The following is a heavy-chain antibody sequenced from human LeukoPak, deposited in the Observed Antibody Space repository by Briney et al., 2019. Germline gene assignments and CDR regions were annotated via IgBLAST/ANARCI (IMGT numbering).Heavy chain of an antibody. Sequence: GSLRLSCSASGFTFSSYAMHWVRQAPGKGLEYVSAISSNGGSTYYADSVKGRFTISRDNSKNTLYLQMNSLRAEDTAVYYCAKDDISYYYGSGSYLTAQYFQHWGQGTLVTVSS. D-gene: IGHD3-10*01. J-gene: IGHJ1*01. CDR1: GFTFSSYA. CDR2: ISSNGGST. V-gene: IGHV3-64*04. CDR3: AKDDISYYYGSGSYLTAQYFQH.